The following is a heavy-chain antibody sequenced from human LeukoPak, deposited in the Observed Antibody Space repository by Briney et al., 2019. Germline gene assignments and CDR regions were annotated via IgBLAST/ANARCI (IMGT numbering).Heavy chain of an antibody. J-gene: IGHJ4*02. CDR1: GFTFSSHW. CDR2: INSDGSSI. CDR3: AKEYDSGGYGANFDY. V-gene: IGHV3-74*01. D-gene: IGHD3-10*01. Sequence: GGSLRLSCAASGFTFSSHWMHWVRQAPGKGLVWVSRINSDGSSISYADSVKGRFTISRDNAKNTLYLQMNSLRAEDTAVYYCAKEYDSGGYGANFDYWGQGTLVTVSS.